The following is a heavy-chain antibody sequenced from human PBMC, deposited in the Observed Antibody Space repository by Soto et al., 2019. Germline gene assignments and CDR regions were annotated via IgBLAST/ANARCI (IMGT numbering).Heavy chain of an antibody. CDR2: IYYSGST. CDR1: GGSISSYY. Sequence: PSETLSLTCTVSGGSISSYYWSWIRQPPGKGLEWIGYIYYSGSTNCNPSLKSRVTISVDTSKNQFSLKLSSVTAADTAVYYCARVSGTAVAGTPYYYYGMDVWGQGTTVTVSS. J-gene: IGHJ6*02. V-gene: IGHV4-59*01. D-gene: IGHD6-19*01. CDR3: ARVSGTAVAGTPYYYYGMDV.